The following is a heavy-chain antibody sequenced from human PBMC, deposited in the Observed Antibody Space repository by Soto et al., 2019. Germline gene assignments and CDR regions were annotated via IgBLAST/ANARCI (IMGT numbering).Heavy chain of an antibody. CDR3: AKGRGQNNKDDMDV. CDR2: VSDGGST. CDR1: GFTFGSYF. V-gene: IGHV3-23*01. D-gene: IGHD1-1*01. J-gene: IGHJ6*02. Sequence: EVQLLESGGGLVQPGGSLRLSCAASGFTFGSYFMRWVRQTPGQGLEWVSTVSDGGSTYYADSVKGRFTVSRDNSKNMVYLQMNSLRAEDTAVYYWAKGRGQNNKDDMDVWGRGTTVTVSS.